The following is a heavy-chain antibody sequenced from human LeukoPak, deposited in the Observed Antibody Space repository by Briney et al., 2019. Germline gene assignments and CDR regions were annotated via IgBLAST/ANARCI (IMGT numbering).Heavy chain of an antibody. V-gene: IGHV1-46*01. Sequence: GASVKVSCKASGYTFTSYYMHWVRQAPGQGLEWMGIINPSDGSTTYARKFQGRVTMTRDMSTSTVYMDLISLRSDDTAVYYCARAHLSGYFDYWGQGTLVTVSS. J-gene: IGHJ4*02. D-gene: IGHD3-10*01. CDR1: GYTFTSYY. CDR2: INPSDGST. CDR3: ARAHLSGYFDY.